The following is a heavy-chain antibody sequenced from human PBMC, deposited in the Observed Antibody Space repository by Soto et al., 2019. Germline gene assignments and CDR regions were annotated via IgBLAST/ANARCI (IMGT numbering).Heavy chain of an antibody. V-gene: IGHV4-34*01. J-gene: IGHJ6*04. CDR1: GGSFSGYY. Sequence: SETLSLTCAVYGGSFSGYYWSWIRQPPGKGLEWIGEINHSGSTNYNPSLKSRVTISVDTSKNQFSLKLSSVTAADTAVYYCARGFLMVAPIKYYYYYGMDVWGKGTTVPSPQ. CDR2: INHSGST. CDR3: ARGFLMVAPIKYYYYYGMDV. D-gene: IGHD5-12*01.